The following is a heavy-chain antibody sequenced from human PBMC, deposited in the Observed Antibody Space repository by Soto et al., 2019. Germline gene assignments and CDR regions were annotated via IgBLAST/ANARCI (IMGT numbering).Heavy chain of an antibody. V-gene: IGHV3-73*02. Sequence: EVQLVESGGGLVQPGGSLKLSCAASGFTFSGSAMHWVRQASGKGLEWVGRIRSKAISYATAYAASVKGRFTISRDDSKNTAYLQMNSLKTEDTAVYYCTTKQWLVPDYWGQGTLVTVSS. D-gene: IGHD6-19*01. CDR1: GFTFSGSA. J-gene: IGHJ4*02. CDR2: IRSKAISYAT. CDR3: TTKQWLVPDY.